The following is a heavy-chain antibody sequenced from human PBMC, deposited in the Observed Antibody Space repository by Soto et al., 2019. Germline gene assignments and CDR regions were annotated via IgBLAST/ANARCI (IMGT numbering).Heavy chain of an antibody. J-gene: IGHJ6*02. V-gene: IGHV3-30*03. CDR3: ADACLTMVSIWGSEYYGIDV. CDR1: GFTFSSYG. CDR2: ISYDGSNK. D-gene: IGHD3-10*01. Sequence: QVQLVESGGGVVQPGRSLRLSCAASGFTFSSYGMHWVRQAPGKGLEWVAVISYDGSNKYYADSVKGRFTISRDNSKNTLYLQMNSLRAEDSAVYYCADACLTMVSIWGSEYYGIDVWGQGTTVTVSS.